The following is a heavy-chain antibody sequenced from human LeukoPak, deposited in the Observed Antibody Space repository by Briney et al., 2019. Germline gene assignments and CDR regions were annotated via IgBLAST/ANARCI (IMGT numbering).Heavy chain of an antibody. J-gene: IGHJ4*02. D-gene: IGHD3-10*01. CDR1: GYTFTSYY. CDR2: INPSGGST. CDR3: AREPPTMVRGVTALKFDY. Sequence: ASVKVSCKASGYTFTSYYMHWVRQAPGQGLEWMGIINPSGGSTSYAQKFQGRVTMTRDTSTSTVYMELSSLRSEDTAVYYCAREPPTMVRGVTALKFDYWGQGTLVTVSS. V-gene: IGHV1-46*01.